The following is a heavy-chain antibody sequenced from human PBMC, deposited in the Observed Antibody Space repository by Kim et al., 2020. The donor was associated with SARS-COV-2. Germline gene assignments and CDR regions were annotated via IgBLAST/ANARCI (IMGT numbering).Heavy chain of an antibody. V-gene: IGHV3-64D*09. CDR2: ISSTGGST. CDR3: VKSELGGYSSVLGY. D-gene: IGHD6-25*01. J-gene: IGHJ4*01. Sequence: GGSLRLSCSASGFTFSSYAMHWVRQAPGKGLEYASAISSTGGSTYYSDSVKGRFTISRDNSKNTLYLQMSSQRAEDTAVYYCVKSELGGYSSVLGYWGHGTLVTDSS. CDR1: GFTFSSYA.